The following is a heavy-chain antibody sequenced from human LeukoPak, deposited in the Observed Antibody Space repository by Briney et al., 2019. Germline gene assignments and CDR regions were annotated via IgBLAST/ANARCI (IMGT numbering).Heavy chain of an antibody. D-gene: IGHD3-16*01. V-gene: IGHV3-30*18. Sequence: GGSLRLSCAASGFTFSSHGMHWVRQAPGKGLEWVAVISYDGSNKYYADSVKGRFTISRDNSKNTLYLQMNSLRAEDTAVYYCAKDRGAVWDYWGQGTLVTVSS. CDR1: GFTFSSHG. J-gene: IGHJ4*02. CDR2: ISYDGSNK. CDR3: AKDRGAVWDY.